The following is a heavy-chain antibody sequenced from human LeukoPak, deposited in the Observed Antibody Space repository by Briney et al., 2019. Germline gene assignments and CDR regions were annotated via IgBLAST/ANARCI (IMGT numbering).Heavy chain of an antibody. Sequence: SGGSLRLSCAASGFTYSSYEMNWVRQAPGKGLEWVASIKEDGSEKYYVDSVKGRFTVSRDNARSSLYLQMNSLRVEDTAVYYCARDSGRFRLDYWGLGVLVTVSS. CDR2: IKEDGSEK. D-gene: IGHD6-19*01. V-gene: IGHV3-7*01. J-gene: IGHJ4*02. CDR1: GFTYSSYE. CDR3: ARDSGRFRLDY.